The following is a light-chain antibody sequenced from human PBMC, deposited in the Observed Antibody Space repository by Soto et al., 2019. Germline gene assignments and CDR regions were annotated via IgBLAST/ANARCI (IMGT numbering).Light chain of an antibody. CDR3: HQYNNWPPMYT. V-gene: IGKV3-15*01. Sequence: EKVMTQSPATLSVSPGERATLSCRASHSVSSNLAWYQQKPGQAPRLLIYGASTRATGIPVRFSGSGSGTEFTLTISSLQSEDFAIYYCHQYNNWPPMYTFGQGTKLEIK. CDR1: HSVSSN. J-gene: IGKJ2*01. CDR2: GAS.